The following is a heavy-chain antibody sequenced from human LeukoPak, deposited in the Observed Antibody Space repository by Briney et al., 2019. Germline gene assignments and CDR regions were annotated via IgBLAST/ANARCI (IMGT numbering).Heavy chain of an antibody. V-gene: IGHV3-7*01. J-gene: IGHJ4*02. CDR2: IKQDGSEK. CDR1: GFTFSSYW. CDR3: ARRVIPRGYSYGYIDY. D-gene: IGHD5-18*01. Sequence: GGSLRLSCAASGFTFSSYWMSWVRQAPGKGLEWVANIKQDGSEKYYVDSVKGRFTISRDNAKNSLYLQMNSLRAEDTAVYYCARRVIPRGYSYGYIDYWGQRTLVTVSS.